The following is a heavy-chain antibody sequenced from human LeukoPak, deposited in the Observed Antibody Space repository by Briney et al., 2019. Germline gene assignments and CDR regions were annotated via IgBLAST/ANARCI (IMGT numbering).Heavy chain of an antibody. V-gene: IGHV3-48*03. Sequence: GGSLRLSCAASGFTFSSYEMHWVRQAPGKGLEWVSYISTSGSTIYYADSVKGRFTISRDNAKNSLYLQMNSLRAEDTAVYYCAGAQPYYYDIRDAFDIWGQGTMVTVSS. CDR1: GFTFSSYE. J-gene: IGHJ3*02. CDR3: AGAQPYYYDIRDAFDI. D-gene: IGHD3-22*01. CDR2: ISTSGSTI.